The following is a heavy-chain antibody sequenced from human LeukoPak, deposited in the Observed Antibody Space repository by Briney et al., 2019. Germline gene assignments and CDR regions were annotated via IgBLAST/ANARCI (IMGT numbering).Heavy chain of an antibody. D-gene: IGHD2-21*02. CDR1: GGSINNYF. V-gene: IGHV4-4*07. J-gene: IGHJ4*02. CDR3: ARDDPARMTATLDY. CDR2: IYTSGST. Sequence: SETLSLTCTVSGGSINNYFWSWVRQPAGEGLEWIGRIYTSGSTNYNPSLRSRVTISVDMSKNQFSLKLSSVTTADTAVYYCARDDPARMTATLDYWGQGILVTVSS.